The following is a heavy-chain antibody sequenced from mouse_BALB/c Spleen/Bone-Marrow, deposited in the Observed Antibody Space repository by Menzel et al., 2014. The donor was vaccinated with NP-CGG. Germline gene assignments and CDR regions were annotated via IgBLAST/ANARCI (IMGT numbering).Heavy chain of an antibody. CDR1: GYAFSSYW. Sequence: QVQLQQPGAELVRPGSSVKISCKASGYAFSSYWMNWVEQRPGQGLEWIGQIYPGDGDTNYNGKFKGKATLTADKSSSTAYMQLSSLTSEDSAVYFCAREDGSSPFAYWGQGTLVTVSA. CDR3: AREDGSSPFAY. D-gene: IGHD1-1*01. V-gene: IGHV1-80*01. CDR2: IYPGDGDT. J-gene: IGHJ3*01.